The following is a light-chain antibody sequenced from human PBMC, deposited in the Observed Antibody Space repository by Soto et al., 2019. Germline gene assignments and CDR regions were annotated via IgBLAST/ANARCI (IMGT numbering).Light chain of an antibody. CDR2: GAS. CDR3: QQHSNWPPYT. Sequence: EILMTQSPATLSVSPGERATLSCRASQSVSSSLAWYQQKAGQAPRLLIYGASTRATGIPARFCGSGSGTEFSLTISSLQSADVGVNYCQQHSNWPPYTFGQGTTLEIK. CDR1: QSVSSS. J-gene: IGKJ2*01. V-gene: IGKV3-15*01.